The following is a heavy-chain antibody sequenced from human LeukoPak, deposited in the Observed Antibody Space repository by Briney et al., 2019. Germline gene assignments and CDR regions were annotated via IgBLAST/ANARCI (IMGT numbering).Heavy chain of an antibody. D-gene: IGHD3-3*01. CDR3: ARGVTIFGVVITPLDY. V-gene: IGHV1-18*01. Sequence: ASVKVSCKASGYTFTSYGISWVRQAPGQGLEWMGWISAYNGNTNYAQKLQGRVTMTTDTSTSTAYMELRSLRSDDTAVYYCARGVTIFGVVITPLDYWGQGTLVTVSS. J-gene: IGHJ4*02. CDR2: ISAYNGNT. CDR1: GYTFTSYG.